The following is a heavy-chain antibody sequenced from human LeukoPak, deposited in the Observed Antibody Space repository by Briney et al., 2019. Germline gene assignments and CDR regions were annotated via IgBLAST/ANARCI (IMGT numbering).Heavy chain of an antibody. CDR3: GRDALVGYLSFYYMDV. J-gene: IGHJ6*03. V-gene: IGHV4-59*11. CDR1: GGPIISHY. CDR2: ISNSGST. D-gene: IGHD2-15*01. Sequence: PSETLSLTCTVSGGPIISHYWTWIRQSPVKGLERIGDISNSGSTSYNPSLKSRVTISIDTSKNQFSLKLSSVTAADTAVYYCGRDALVGYLSFYYMDVWGKGTTVTVSS.